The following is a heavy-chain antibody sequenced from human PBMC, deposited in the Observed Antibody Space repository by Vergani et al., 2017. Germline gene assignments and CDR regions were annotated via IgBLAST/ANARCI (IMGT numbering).Heavy chain of an antibody. V-gene: IGHV3-48*01. J-gene: IGHJ5*02. CDR2: ISSSSSTI. D-gene: IGHD6-13*01. Sequence: EVQLVESGGGLVQPGGSLRLSCAASGFTFSGYSMNWVRQAPGTGLEWVSYISSSSSTIYYADSVKGRFTISRDNAKNSLYLQMNSLRAEDTAVYYCARGRGSSWPYNWFDPWGQGALVTVSS. CDR1: GFTFSGYS. CDR3: ARGRGSSWPYNWFDP.